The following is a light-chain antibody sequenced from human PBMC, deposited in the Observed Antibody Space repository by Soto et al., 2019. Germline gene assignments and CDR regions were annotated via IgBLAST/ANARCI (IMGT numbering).Light chain of an antibody. V-gene: IGKV3-20*01. J-gene: IGKJ1*01. CDR3: QQYGSSPTT. Sequence: VVLTQSPATLSLSPGERATLSCSTSLSVSVYLDWYQQKPGQAPRLLFFGASIRATGIPDRFSGSGSGTDFTLTISRLEPEDSAVYHCQQYGSSPTTFGQGTKVDIK. CDR2: GAS. CDR1: LSVSVY.